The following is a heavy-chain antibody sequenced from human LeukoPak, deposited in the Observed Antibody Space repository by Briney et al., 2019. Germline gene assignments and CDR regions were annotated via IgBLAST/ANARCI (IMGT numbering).Heavy chain of an antibody. CDR2: ISYDGSNK. CDR3: AKSYRIQLWPYFDY. CDR1: GFTFSSYG. D-gene: IGHD5-18*01. V-gene: IGHV3-30*18. Sequence: PGGSLRLSCAASGFTFSSYGMHWVRQAPGKGLEWVAVISYDGSNKYYADSVKGRFTISRDNSKNTLYLQMNSLRAEDTAVYYCAKSYRIQLWPYFDYWGQGTLVTVSS. J-gene: IGHJ4*02.